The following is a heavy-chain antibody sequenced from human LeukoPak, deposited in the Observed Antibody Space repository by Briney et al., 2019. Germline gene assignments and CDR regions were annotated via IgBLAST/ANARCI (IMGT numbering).Heavy chain of an antibody. CDR1: GGSISSYC. CDR3: ARVMAWSTSNYYYYMDV. V-gene: IGHV4-4*07. Sequence: PSETLSLTCTVSGGSISSYCWSWIRQPAGKGLELIWRIYTSWSTNYNPSLKIRVTMSVDTSKNQFSLKLSSVTAADTAVYYCARVMAWSTSNYYYYMDVWGKGTTVSVSS. CDR2: IYTSWST. D-gene: IGHD2-2*01. J-gene: IGHJ6*03.